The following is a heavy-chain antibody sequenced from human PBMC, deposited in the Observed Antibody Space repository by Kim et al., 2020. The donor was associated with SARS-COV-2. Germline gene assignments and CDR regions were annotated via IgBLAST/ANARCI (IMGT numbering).Heavy chain of an antibody. Sequence: GGSLRLSCAASGFTISNYGFHWVRQAPGKGMEWVALISYDGSRHWYADSVKGRFSISRDDSQTKVYLQIHSLRREDTAFYFCAKDWDGRWNDPLYYWGEGTLVTVSA. CDR1: GFTISNYG. V-gene: IGHV3-30*18. D-gene: IGHD1-1*01. CDR2: ISYDGSRH. J-gene: IGHJ4*02. CDR3: AKDWDGRWNDPLYY.